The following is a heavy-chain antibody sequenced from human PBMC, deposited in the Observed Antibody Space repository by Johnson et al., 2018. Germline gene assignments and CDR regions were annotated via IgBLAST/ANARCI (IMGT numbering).Heavy chain of an antibody. V-gene: IGHV3-23*04. J-gene: IGHJ3*02. CDR3: AKDRFGWPTTNDAFYI. D-gene: IGHD3-9*01. Sequence: VQLVESGGGLVQPGGSLRLSCAASGFSFSTYAMNWVRQAPGKGLEWVSTIVGSGGTTYYADSVKGRFTISRDNSKDTVDLPMNIGSAEDTAVNSCAKDRFGWPTTNDAFYIWGQGTMVTVSS. CDR1: GFSFSTYA. CDR2: IVGSGGTT.